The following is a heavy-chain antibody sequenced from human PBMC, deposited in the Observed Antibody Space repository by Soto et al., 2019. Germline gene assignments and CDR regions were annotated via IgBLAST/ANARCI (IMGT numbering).Heavy chain of an antibody. CDR2: IYYSGST. V-gene: IGHV4-30-4*01. CDR1: GGSISSGDYY. CDR3: ARLAEEIDAFDI. J-gene: IGHJ3*02. Sequence: QVQLQESGPGLVKPSQTLSLTCTVSGGSISSGDYYWSWIRQPPGKGLEWIGYIYYSGSTYYNPSLKSRVTISVDTSKNLFTLKLSSVTAADTAMYYCARLAEEIDAFDIWGQVTMVTASS.